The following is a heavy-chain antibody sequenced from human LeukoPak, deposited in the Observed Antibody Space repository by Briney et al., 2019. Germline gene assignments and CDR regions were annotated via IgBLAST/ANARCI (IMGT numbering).Heavy chain of an antibody. Sequence: SETLCLTCAVYGGSFSGYYWSWIRQPPGKGLEWIGEINHNGSNNYNPSLKRRVTISVDTSMNQFSLKLSAVTAADTAVYYCASSTTGTKHRLSYLRLNYWGQGTLVTVSS. CDR2: INHNGSN. J-gene: IGHJ4*02. V-gene: IGHV4-34*01. CDR1: GGSFSGYY. CDR3: ASSTTGTKHRLSYLRLNY. D-gene: IGHD1-7*01.